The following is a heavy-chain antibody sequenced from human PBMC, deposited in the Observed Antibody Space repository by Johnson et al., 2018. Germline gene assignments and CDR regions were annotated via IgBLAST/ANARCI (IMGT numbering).Heavy chain of an antibody. Sequence: VQLLESGGGVVQPGRSPRLSCTASGFTFSVYGMHWVRQAPGKGLEWVAVIWYDGSNKYYADSVKGRFTISRDNSKNTLYLQMNSRRAEDTAVYYCAKEGGREGEYYGPFQYWGPGTLVTVSS. D-gene: IGHD2/OR15-2a*01. CDR1: GFTFSVYG. CDR3: AKEGGREGEYYGPFQY. CDR2: IWYDGSNK. J-gene: IGHJ1*01. V-gene: IGHV3-33*06.